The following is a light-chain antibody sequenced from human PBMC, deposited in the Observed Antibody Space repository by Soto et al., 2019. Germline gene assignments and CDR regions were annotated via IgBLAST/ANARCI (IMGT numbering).Light chain of an antibody. V-gene: IGKV3-15*01. CDR2: EAS. CDR1: QSVSSD. Sequence: IVMTQSPATLSVSPGERATLSCRASQSVSSDLAWYQQKPGQAPRLLIYEASIRATGIAARFSGSGSGTEFTLTISSLQSEDSATYYCQQLRSYPLSFGGGTKVEI. J-gene: IGKJ4*01. CDR3: QQLRSYPLS.